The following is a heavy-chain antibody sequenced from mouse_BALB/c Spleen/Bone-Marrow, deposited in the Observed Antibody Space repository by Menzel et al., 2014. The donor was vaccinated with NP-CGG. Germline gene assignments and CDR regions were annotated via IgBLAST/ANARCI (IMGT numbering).Heavy chain of an antibody. V-gene: IGHV1S81*02. D-gene: IGHD1-2*01. J-gene: IGHJ2*01. CDR1: GYTFTSYW. CDR3: ARPYYGPYVDY. Sequence: QVQLKESGAELVKPGASVKLSCKASGYTFTSYWMHWVKQRPGQGLEWIGEINPSNGRTNYNEKFKSKATLTVDKSSSTACMQLSSLTSEDSAVYYCARPYYGPYVDYWGQGTTLTVSS. CDR2: INPSNGRT.